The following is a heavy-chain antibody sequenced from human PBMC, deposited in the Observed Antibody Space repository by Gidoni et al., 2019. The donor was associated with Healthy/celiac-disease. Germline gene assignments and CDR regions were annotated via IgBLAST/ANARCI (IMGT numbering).Heavy chain of an antibody. D-gene: IGHD3-22*01. J-gene: IGHJ1*01. CDR1: EGTFSSYP. CDR3: ARAEYYYDSSGSAAEYFQH. CDR2: IIPILGIA. V-gene: IGHV1-69*02. Sequence: QVQLVQSGAEVKKPGSSVKVSCKASEGTFSSYPVRCVRQAPGQGLEWMGRIIPILGIANYAQKFQGRVTITADKSTSTAYMELSSLRSEDTAVYYCARAEYYYDSSGSAAEYFQHWGQGTLVTVSS.